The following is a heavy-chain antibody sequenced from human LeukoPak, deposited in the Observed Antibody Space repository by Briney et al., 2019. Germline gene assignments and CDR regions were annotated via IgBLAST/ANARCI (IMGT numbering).Heavy chain of an antibody. CDR2: IKQGGSEK. Sequence: GGSLRLSCAASGFTFSSYWMSWVRQAPGKGLEWVANIKQGGSEKYYVDSVKGRFTISRDNAKNSLYLQMNSLRAENTAVYYCASSFYGDYFDYWGQGTLVTVSS. J-gene: IGHJ4*02. V-gene: IGHV3-7*01. CDR1: GFTFSSYW. D-gene: IGHD4-17*01. CDR3: ASSFYGDYFDY.